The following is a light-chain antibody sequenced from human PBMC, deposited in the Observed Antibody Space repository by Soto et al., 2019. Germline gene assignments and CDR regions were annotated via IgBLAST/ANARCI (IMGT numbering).Light chain of an antibody. J-gene: IGKJ1*01. V-gene: IGKV1-5*01. CDR1: QSISSW. CDR2: DAT. Sequence: DIQMTQSPSTLSASVGDRVTITCRASQSISSWLAWYQQKPGKAPSLLIYDATNLQPGVPSRFSGSGSGTEFTLTISSLQPDDFATYYCQHYGGVWTFGQGTKVDIK. CDR3: QHYGGVWT.